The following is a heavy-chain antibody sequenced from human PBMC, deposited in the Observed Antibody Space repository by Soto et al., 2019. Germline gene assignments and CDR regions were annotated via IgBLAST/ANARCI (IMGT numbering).Heavy chain of an antibody. Sequence: SVNVSCKASGGTFSRYAISWVRQAPGQGLEWMGGIIPIFGTANYAQKFQGRVTITADESTSTAYMELSSLRSEDTAVYYCARSPCIAAAPEWFYTWGQGTSVTVSS. J-gene: IGHJ5*01. CDR2: IIPIFGTA. CDR3: ARSPCIAAAPEWFYT. V-gene: IGHV1-69*13. D-gene: IGHD6-13*01. CDR1: GGTFSRYA.